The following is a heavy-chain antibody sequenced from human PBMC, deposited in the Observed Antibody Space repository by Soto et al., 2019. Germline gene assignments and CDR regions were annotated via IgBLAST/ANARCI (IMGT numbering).Heavy chain of an antibody. V-gene: IGHV1-69*13. D-gene: IGHD3-3*01. Sequence: SVKVSCKASGGTFSSYAISWVRQAPGQGLEWMGGIIPIFGTANYAQKFQGRVTITADESTSTAYMELSSLRSEDTAVYYCATDGGLRFLEWADPRDYYGMDVWGQGTTVTVSS. CDR1: GGTFSSYA. CDR2: IIPIFGTA. J-gene: IGHJ6*02. CDR3: ATDGGLRFLEWADPRDYYGMDV.